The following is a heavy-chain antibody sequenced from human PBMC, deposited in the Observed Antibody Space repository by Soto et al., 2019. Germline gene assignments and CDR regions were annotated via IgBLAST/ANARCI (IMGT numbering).Heavy chain of an antibody. J-gene: IGHJ5*02. V-gene: IGHV1-69*01. CDR2: IIPMFGTA. CDR3: ARDSVVVVVATPRWFDP. Sequence: QVQLVQSGAEVKKPGSSVKVSCKSSGGTFSSYAFSWVRQAPGQGLEWMGGIIPMFGTANYAQKFQGRVTITADESTSTAYMELSSLRFEDTAVYYCARDSVVVVVATPRWFDPWGQGTLVIVSS. D-gene: IGHD2-15*01. CDR1: GGTFSSYA.